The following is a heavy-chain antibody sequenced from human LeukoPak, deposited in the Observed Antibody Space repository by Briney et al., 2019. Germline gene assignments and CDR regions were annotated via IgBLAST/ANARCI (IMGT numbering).Heavy chain of an antibody. V-gene: IGHV4-39*07. CDR3: ARGYLHWFDP. J-gene: IGHJ5*02. CDR2: IYYSGST. CDR1: GGSIRSDGYY. Sequence: NPSETLSLTCTVSGGSIRSDGYYWGWIRQSPGKGLEWIGTIYYSGSTNYNSSLKSRVTISVDTSKNQVSLKLSSVTAADTAVYYCARGYLHWFDPWGQGTLVTVSS. D-gene: IGHD1-26*01.